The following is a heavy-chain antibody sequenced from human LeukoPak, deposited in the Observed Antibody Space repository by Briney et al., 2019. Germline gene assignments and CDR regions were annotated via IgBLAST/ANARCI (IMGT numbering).Heavy chain of an antibody. Sequence: PGGSLRLSCAASGFSFSRYWMSWVRQAPGKGVEWVANIKQDGSEKYYVDSVEGRFTISRDNAKNSLYLQMNSLRAEDTAVYYCARDDCSSISCYHNWFDPWGQGTLVTVSS. CDR1: GFSFSRYW. J-gene: IGHJ5*02. V-gene: IGHV3-7*01. CDR2: IKQDGSEK. CDR3: ARDDCSSISCYHNWFDP. D-gene: IGHD2-2*01.